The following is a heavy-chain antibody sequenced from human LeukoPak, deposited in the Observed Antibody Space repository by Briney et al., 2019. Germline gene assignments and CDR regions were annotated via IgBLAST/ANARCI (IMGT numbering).Heavy chain of an antibody. J-gene: IGHJ4*02. Sequence: ETLSLTCAVYGGSFSGYYWSWVRQAPGKGLEWVANIKQDGGEKYYVDSVKGRFTISRDNAKNSLYLQMNSLRAEDTAVYYCAREGDSSGYYTDYWGQGTLVTVSS. D-gene: IGHD3-22*01. CDR3: AREGDSSGYYTDY. CDR2: IKQDGGEK. CDR1: GGSFSGYY. V-gene: IGHV3-7*01.